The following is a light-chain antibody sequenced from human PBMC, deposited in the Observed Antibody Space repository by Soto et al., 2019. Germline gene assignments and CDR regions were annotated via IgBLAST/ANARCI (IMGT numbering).Light chain of an antibody. CDR1: QSVSSY. V-gene: IGKV3-11*01. CDR3: QQYGALPPT. CDR2: DAS. Sequence: ESVLTQSPTTVSLSPGERATLSCRASQSVSSYLAWYQQKPGQAPRLLIYDASNRATGIPARFSGTGSETDFTLTISGLEPEDFAVYHCQQYGALPPTFGQGTKVDIK. J-gene: IGKJ1*01.